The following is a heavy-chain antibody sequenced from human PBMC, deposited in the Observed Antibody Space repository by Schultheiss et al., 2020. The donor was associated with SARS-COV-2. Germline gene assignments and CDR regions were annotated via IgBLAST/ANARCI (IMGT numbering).Heavy chain of an antibody. CDR3: AKDLYSSGYYQFDY. V-gene: IGHV3-33*06. CDR1: GFTFSSYA. Sequence: GESLKISCAASGFTFSSYAMNWVRQAPGKGLEWVAVIWYDGSNKYYADSMKGRFTISRDNSKNTLYLQMNSLRAEDTAVYYCAKDLYSSGYYQFDYWGQGTLVTVSS. J-gene: IGHJ4*02. D-gene: IGHD3-22*01. CDR2: IWYDGSNK.